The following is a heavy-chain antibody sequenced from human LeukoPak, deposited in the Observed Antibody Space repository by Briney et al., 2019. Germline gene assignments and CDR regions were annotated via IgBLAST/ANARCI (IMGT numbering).Heavy chain of an antibody. J-gene: IGHJ3*01. CDR1: GFTFSDWT. CDR3: AKYTPGLPYCSWSNCFDAFDG. CDR2: MSRSGEIS. Sequence: GGSLRLSCAASGFTFSDWTMSWVRQAPGKGPEWVSVMSRSGEISYYADSVKGRFTISRDNSRNIMFLQMNNLRAGDTARYCCAKYTPGLPYCSWSNCFDAFDGSGQATMVTVSS. D-gene: IGHD2-15*01. V-gene: IGHV3-23*01.